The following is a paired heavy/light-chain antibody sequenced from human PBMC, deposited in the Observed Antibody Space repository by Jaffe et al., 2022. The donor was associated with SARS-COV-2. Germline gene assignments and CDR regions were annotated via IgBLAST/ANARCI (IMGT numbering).Light chain of an antibody. J-gene: IGKJ3*01. Sequence: DVHLTQSPSFLSASVGDRVTITCRASQGISSYSAWYQQKPGKAPKLLIYAASTLQSGVPSRFSGSGSGTEFTLTISSLQPEDSATYYCQQLNFHPHTFGPGTKVDIK. CDR1: QGISSY. V-gene: IGKV1-9*01. CDR2: AAS. CDR3: QQLNFHPHT.
Heavy chain of an antibody. Sequence: QVQLVESGGGLVQPGRSLRLSCAASGFIFSNYGIHWVRQAPGKGLEWVAGIWHDGSRKYYVDSVKGRFTISRDQSKNTVNLQMNSLRAEDTAVYYCARDKTTGFDEDDYYYYGMDVWGQGTTVTVSS. D-gene: IGHD2-8*02. CDR2: IWHDGSRK. V-gene: IGHV3-33*01. CDR1: GFIFSNYG. CDR3: ARDKTTGFDEDDYYYYGMDV. J-gene: IGHJ6*02.